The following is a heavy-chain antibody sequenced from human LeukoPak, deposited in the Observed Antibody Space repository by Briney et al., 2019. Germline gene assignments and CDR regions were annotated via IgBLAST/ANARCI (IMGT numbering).Heavy chain of an antibody. CDR2: IYHSGST. V-gene: IGHV4-34*01. Sequence: SETLSLTCAVYGGSFSDYYWTWIRQPPGKGLEWIGEIYHSGSTNYNPSLKSRVTISVDTSKNQFSMKLYSVTAADTAVYYCARESYYDSSGYSHDAFDIWGQGTMVTVSS. D-gene: IGHD3-22*01. CDR3: ARESYYDSSGYSHDAFDI. CDR1: GGSFSDYY. J-gene: IGHJ3*02.